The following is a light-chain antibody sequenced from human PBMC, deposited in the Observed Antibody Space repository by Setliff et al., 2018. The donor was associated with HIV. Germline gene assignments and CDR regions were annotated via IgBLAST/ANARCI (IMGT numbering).Light chain of an antibody. J-gene: IGLJ1*01. CDR3: SSYTNSVTVV. CDR1: SGDVGFYNF. V-gene: IGLV2-14*01. CDR2: EVS. Sequence: QSALTQPASVSGSPGQSITISCTGTSGDVGFYNFVSWYQLHPGKAPKLITYEVSNRPSGVSNRFSGSKSGNTASLTISGLQPEDGADYYCSSYTNSVTVVFGTGTKVTVL.